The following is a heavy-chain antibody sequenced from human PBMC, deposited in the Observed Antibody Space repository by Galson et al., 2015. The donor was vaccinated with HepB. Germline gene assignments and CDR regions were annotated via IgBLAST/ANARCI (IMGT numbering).Heavy chain of an antibody. CDR3: ARGRACSSTSCYRRFDP. V-gene: IGHV3-7*03. J-gene: IGHJ5*02. CDR2: IKQDGSEK. CDR1: GFTFSSYW. Sequence: SLRLSCAASGFTFSSYWMSWVRQAPGKGLEWVANIKQDGSEKYYVDSVKGRFTISRDNAKNSLYLQMNSLRAKDTAVYYCARGRACSSTSCYRRFDPWGQGTLVTVSS. D-gene: IGHD2-2*01.